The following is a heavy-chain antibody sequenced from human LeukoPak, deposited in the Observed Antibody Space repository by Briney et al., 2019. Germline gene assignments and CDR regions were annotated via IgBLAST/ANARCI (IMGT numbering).Heavy chain of an antibody. V-gene: IGHV3-53*01. CDR2: IYSGGGT. D-gene: IGHD3-10*01. J-gene: IGHJ6*03. CDR3: AKLGKTENHYGSGRFSYYYYMDV. CDR1: GFIVSSNH. Sequence: PGGSLRLSCAASGFIVSSNHMSWVRQAPGKGLEWVSVIYSGGGTYYADSVKGRFTISRDKSKNTLYLQMNSLRAEDTAVYYCAKLGKTENHYGSGRFSYYYYMDVWGKGTTVTISS.